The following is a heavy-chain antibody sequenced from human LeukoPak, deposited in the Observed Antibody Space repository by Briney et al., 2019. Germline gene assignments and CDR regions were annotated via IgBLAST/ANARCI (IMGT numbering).Heavy chain of an antibody. J-gene: IGHJ4*02. Sequence: GGSLRLSCAASGPTFRNAFMNWVRQAPGKGLEWDGRIESSTDGGTTDYAAPVKGRFTMSRDDSKNTLYLQMNNVKTEDTGVYYCTTSPGITVFGVVTDYCGQGTLVIVSS. CDR1: GPTFRNAF. D-gene: IGHD3-3*01. CDR3: TTSPGITVFGVVTDY. V-gene: IGHV3-15*04. CDR2: IESSTDGGTT.